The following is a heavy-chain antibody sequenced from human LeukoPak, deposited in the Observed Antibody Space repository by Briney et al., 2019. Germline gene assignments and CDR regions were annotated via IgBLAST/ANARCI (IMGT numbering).Heavy chain of an antibody. V-gene: IGHV4-34*01. D-gene: IGHD1-14*01. CDR1: GGSFSSHY. J-gene: IGHJ4*02. CDR2: INPAGGT. CDR3: VTRTD. Sequence: PSETLSLTCTVYGGSFSSHYWAWIRQPPGKGLEWIGEINPAGGTNCNPSLKSRVTMSIDTSKNHFSLKLSSVTAADTAVYYCVTRTDWGQGTLVTVSS.